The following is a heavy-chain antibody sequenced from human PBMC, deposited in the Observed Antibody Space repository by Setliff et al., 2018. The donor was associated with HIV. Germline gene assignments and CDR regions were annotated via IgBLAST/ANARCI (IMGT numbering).Heavy chain of an antibody. CDR2: IYYNGIT. CDR1: GGSISSSSNY. Sequence: PSETLSLTCTVSGGSISSSSNYWGWIRQPPGKGLEWTGSIYYNGITYYNPSLKGRFTISVDTSKNQFSLKVTAVTAADTAVYYCARRIFHSSFPSFDSWGQGTLVTVSS. CDR3: ARRIFHSSFPSFDS. J-gene: IGHJ4*02. V-gene: IGHV4-39*01. D-gene: IGHD2-15*01.